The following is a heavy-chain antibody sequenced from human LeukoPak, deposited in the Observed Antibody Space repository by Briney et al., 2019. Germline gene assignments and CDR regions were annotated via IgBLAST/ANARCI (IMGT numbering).Heavy chain of an antibody. Sequence: SETLSLTCTVSGGSISSGGYYWSWIRQHPGKGLEWIGYIYYSGSTYYNLSLKSRVTISVDTSKNQFSLKLSSVTAADTAVYYCARVDDILTTPDYWGQGTLVTVSS. J-gene: IGHJ4*02. V-gene: IGHV4-31*03. CDR3: ARVDDILTTPDY. CDR2: IYYSGST. D-gene: IGHD3-9*01. CDR1: GGSISSGGYY.